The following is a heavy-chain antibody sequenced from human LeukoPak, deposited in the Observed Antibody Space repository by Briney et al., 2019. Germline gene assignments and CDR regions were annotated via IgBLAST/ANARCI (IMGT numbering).Heavy chain of an antibody. J-gene: IGHJ4*02. CDR1: EFTFSSYS. CDR3: ARSRGNSGSYPLDY. D-gene: IGHD1-26*01. V-gene: IGHV3-48*01. CDR2: ISSSSXTI. Sequence: GGSLRLSCEASEFTFSSYSMNWVRQAPGKGLXXXXYISSSSXTIYYAESVKGRFTISRDNAKNSLYLQMNSLRVEDTAVYYCARSRGNSGSYPLDYWGQGTLVTVSS.